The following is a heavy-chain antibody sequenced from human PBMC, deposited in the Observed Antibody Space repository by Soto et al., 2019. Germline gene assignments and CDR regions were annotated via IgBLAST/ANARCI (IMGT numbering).Heavy chain of an antibody. D-gene: IGHD2-8*02. J-gene: IGHJ4*02. CDR2: ISSSSSHT. V-gene: IGHV3-11*05. CDR3: ARGAGGTLYFDY. Sequence: GGSLRLSCAASGFTFSDYYMSWIRQAPGKGLERVSYISSSSSHTNYTDSVKGRFTVSRDNAKNSLYLQMNSLRVEDTAFYYCARGAGGTLYFDYWGQGTVVTVS. CDR1: GFTFSDYY.